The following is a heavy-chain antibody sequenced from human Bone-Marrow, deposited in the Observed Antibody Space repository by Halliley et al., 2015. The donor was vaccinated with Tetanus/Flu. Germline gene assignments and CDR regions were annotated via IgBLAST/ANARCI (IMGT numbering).Heavy chain of an antibody. CDR2: ISNNGGTI. CDR3: ASAAHYYDSGSYYLLDY. Sequence: ISNNGGTIYYADSVKGRFTISRDNAKNALYLQMSRLRDEDTAVYYCASAAHYYDSGSYYLLDYWGQGTQVTVSS. J-gene: IGHJ4*02. D-gene: IGHD3-10*01. V-gene: IGHV3-48*03.